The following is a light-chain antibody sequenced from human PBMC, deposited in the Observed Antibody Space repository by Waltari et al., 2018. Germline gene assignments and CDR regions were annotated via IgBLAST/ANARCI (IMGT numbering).Light chain of an antibody. Sequence: QSVLTQPPSVSGAPGQRVTIPCTGSGSNIGAGYDAHWYQQLPRAAPKLLIYGSSSRPLGVPDRFFGSTSGTSASLAIIGLQAEDEADYYCQSYDTSLSVVFGGGTKLTVL. CDR1: GSNIGAGYD. J-gene: IGLJ3*02. V-gene: IGLV1-40*01. CDR2: GSS. CDR3: QSYDTSLSVV.